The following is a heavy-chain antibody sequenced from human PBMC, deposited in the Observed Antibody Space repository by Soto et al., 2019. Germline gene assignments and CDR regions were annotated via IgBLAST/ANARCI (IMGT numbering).Heavy chain of an antibody. Sequence: GESLKISCTGSGYSFTSYLIGWVRQLPGKGLEWMGIIYPGDSDTRYSPSFQGQVTISADKSISTAYLQWSSLKASDTAMYYCARLLYSSSWETPYFDYWGQGTLVTVSS. CDR3: ARLLYSSSWETPYFDY. J-gene: IGHJ4*02. V-gene: IGHV5-51*01. D-gene: IGHD6-13*01. CDR2: IYPGDSDT. CDR1: GYSFTSYL.